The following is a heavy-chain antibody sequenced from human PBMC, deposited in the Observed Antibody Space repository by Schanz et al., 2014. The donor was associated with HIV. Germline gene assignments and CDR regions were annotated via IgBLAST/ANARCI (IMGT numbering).Heavy chain of an antibody. CDR2: ISGSGIST. V-gene: IGHV3-23*01. CDR3: AKGQRGVVRGDIDC. CDR1: GFTFSDYG. J-gene: IGHJ4*02. Sequence: EVQLLESGGGLVQPGGSPRLSCTTSGFTFSDYGMSWVRQAPGKGLEWVSTISGSGISTYYADSVKGRFTISRDNSKNTLYLQMNSLRAEDTAVYYCAKGQRGVVRGDIDCWGQGTLVTVSS. D-gene: IGHD3-10*01.